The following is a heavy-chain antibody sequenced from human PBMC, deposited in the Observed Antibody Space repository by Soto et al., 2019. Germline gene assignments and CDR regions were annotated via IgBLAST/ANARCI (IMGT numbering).Heavy chain of an antibody. CDR1: GCSISPYY. CDR3: ARYSGTYYVY. V-gene: IGHV4-59*01. Sequence: QVQLQESGPGLVKPSETLSLTCSVSGCSISPYYWTWIRQSPGKGLEWIGFISYSGRTSYNPSLKSRVTRSVDTSKSQFSLKLSSVTAADTAVYYCARYSGTYYVYWGQGTLVTVSS. CDR2: ISYSGRT. J-gene: IGHJ4*02. D-gene: IGHD1-26*01.